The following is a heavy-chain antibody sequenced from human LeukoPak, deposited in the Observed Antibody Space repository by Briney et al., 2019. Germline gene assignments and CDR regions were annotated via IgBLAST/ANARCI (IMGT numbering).Heavy chain of an antibody. D-gene: IGHD2-15*01. Sequence: NPSETLSLTCAVYGGSFSGYYWSWIRQPPGKGLEWIGYIYYSGSTNYNPSLKSRVTISVDTSKNQFSLKLSSVTAADTAVYYCARQVVVVAASVYFDYWGQGTLVTVSS. CDR3: ARQVVVVAASVYFDY. V-gene: IGHV4-59*08. CDR2: IYYSGST. CDR1: GGSFSGYY. J-gene: IGHJ4*02.